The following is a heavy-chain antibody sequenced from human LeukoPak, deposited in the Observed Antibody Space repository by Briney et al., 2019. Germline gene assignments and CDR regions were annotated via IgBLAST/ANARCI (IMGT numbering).Heavy chain of an antibody. CDR1: GFTFSSYA. Sequence: GGSLRLSCAASGFTFSSYAMSWVRQAPGKGLEWVSAISGSGGSTYYADPVKGRFTISRDNAKNTLFLQMNSLRAEDTAVYYCAREQQAVAGDNWGQGTLVTVSS. CDR3: AREQQAVAGDN. CDR2: ISGSGGST. D-gene: IGHD6-19*01. J-gene: IGHJ4*02. V-gene: IGHV3-23*01.